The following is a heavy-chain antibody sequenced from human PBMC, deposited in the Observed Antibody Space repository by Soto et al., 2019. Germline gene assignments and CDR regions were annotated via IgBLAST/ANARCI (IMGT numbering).Heavy chain of an antibody. J-gene: IGHJ5*02. D-gene: IGHD6-6*01. CDR3: ATGRIAARPISLWFDP. CDR1: GYTLTELS. V-gene: IGHV1-24*01. CDR2: FDPEDGET. Sequence: ASVKVSCKVSGYTLTELSMHWVRQTPGKGLEWMGGFDPEDGETIYAQKFQGRVTMTEDTSTDTAYMELSSLRSEDTAVYYCATGRIAARPISLWFDPWGQGTLVTVSS.